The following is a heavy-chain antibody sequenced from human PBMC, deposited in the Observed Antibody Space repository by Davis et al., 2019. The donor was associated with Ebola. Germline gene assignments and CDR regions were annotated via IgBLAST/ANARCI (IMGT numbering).Heavy chain of an antibody. Sequence: GESLKISCAASGFTFSSYAMHWVRQAPGKGLEWVAVISYDGSNKYYADSVKGRFTISRDNSKNTLYLQMNSLRAEDTAVYYCARDRVRITMIVVVIGGMDVWGQGTTVTVSS. D-gene: IGHD3-22*01. CDR1: GFTFSSYA. V-gene: IGHV3-30-3*01. CDR3: ARDRVRITMIVVVIGGMDV. CDR2: ISYDGSNK. J-gene: IGHJ6*02.